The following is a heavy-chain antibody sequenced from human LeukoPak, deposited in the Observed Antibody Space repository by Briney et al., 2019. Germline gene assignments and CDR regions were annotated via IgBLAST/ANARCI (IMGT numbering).Heavy chain of an antibody. Sequence: GASVKVSCKASGYTFTSYTIHWVRQAPGQSLEGMGWISVGNGDSKCSQEFQGRVTLTRDTSATTAYLEVSSLRPEDMAVYYCARERGIRDAFDFWGQGTMVTVSS. V-gene: IGHV1-3*03. CDR3: ARERGIRDAFDF. CDR1: GYTFTSYT. J-gene: IGHJ3*01. D-gene: IGHD1-14*01. CDR2: ISVGNGDS.